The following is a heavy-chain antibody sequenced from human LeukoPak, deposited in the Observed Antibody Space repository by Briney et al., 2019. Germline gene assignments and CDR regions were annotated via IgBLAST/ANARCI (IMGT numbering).Heavy chain of an antibody. Sequence: GGSLRLSCAASGFNFSYYWMRWVRHAPGKGLGWVSRVNSDESDITYADSVRGGFTTTRENAKNTLYLRMNSLRDEDPAVYFCAKERGDEFLSGSAGFDSWGQGTVVTVSS. V-gene: IGHV3-74*01. J-gene: IGHJ5*01. CDR3: AKERGDEFLSGSAGFDS. CDR2: VNSDESDI. D-gene: IGHD3-3*01. CDR1: GFNFSYYW.